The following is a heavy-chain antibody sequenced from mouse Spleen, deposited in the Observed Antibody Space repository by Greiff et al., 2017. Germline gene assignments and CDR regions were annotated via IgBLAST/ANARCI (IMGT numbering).Heavy chain of an antibody. Sequence: VQLQQSGAELVRPGASVTLSCKASGYTFTDYEMHWVKQTPVHGLEWIGAIDPETGGTAYNQKFKGKAILTADKSSSTAYMELRSLTSEDSAVYYCTRYTTVVDAMDYWGQGTSVTVSS. D-gene: IGHD1-1*01. CDR2: IDPETGGT. J-gene: IGHJ4*01. CDR1: GYTFTDYE. CDR3: TRYTTVVDAMDY. V-gene: IGHV1-15*01.